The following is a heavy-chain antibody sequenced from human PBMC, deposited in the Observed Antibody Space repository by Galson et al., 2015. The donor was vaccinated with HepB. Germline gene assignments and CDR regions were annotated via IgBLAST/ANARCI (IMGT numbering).Heavy chain of an antibody. CDR3: TRDREYSYGQYYYYGMDV. J-gene: IGHJ6*02. Sequence: SLRLSCAASGFTFGDYAMSWFRQAPGKGLEWVGFIRSKAYGGTTEYAASVKGRFTISRDDSKSIAYLQMNSLKTEDTAVYYCTRDREYSYGQYYYYGMDVWGQGTTVTVSS. D-gene: IGHD5-18*01. CDR1: GFTFGDYA. CDR2: IRSKAYGGTT. V-gene: IGHV3-49*03.